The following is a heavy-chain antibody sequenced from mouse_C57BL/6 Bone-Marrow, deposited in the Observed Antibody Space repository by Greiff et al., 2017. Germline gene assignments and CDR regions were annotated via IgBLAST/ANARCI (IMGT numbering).Heavy chain of an antibody. Sequence: VQLQQSGPGLVKPGASVTISCKASGYSFTDYNMHWVNQSNGKSLEWIGVINPNCGTTSNNQMFKGKGTLTVDQSSSTAYMQLNMQTSEDSAVYYGARGYGYDDGMDYWGQGNSVTVSA. D-gene: IGHD2-2*01. CDR3: ARGYGYDDGMDY. J-gene: IGHJ4*01. V-gene: IGHV1-39*01. CDR1: GYSFTDYN. CDR2: INPNCGTT.